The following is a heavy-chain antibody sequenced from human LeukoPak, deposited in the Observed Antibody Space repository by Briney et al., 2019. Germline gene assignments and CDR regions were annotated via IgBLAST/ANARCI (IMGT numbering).Heavy chain of an antibody. CDR3: TRAKYQLLYLSDY. CDR1: GFPFVDYA. Sequence: PGRSLSLSCTASGFPFVDYAMSWVRQTPGKGLEWVGFIRSKAYGGTTEYAASVKGRFTISRDDSKSIAYLQMNSLKTEDTAVYYCTRAKYQLLYLSDYWGQGTLVTVSS. CDR2: IRSKAYGGTT. D-gene: IGHD2-2*02. V-gene: IGHV3-49*04. J-gene: IGHJ4*02.